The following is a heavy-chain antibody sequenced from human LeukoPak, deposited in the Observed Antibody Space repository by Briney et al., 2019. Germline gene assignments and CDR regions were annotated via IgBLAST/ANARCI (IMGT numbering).Heavy chain of an antibody. V-gene: IGHV4-59*08. D-gene: IGHD6-13*01. CDR1: GGSISSYY. CDR3: ARYSSSWGFDY. J-gene: IGHJ4*02. Sequence: SETLSLTCTVSGGSISSYYWSWVRQPPGKGLEWIGYIYYSGSTNYNPSLKSRVTISVDTSKNQFSLKLSSVTAADTAVYYCARYSSSWGFDYWGQGTLVTVSS. CDR2: IYYSGST.